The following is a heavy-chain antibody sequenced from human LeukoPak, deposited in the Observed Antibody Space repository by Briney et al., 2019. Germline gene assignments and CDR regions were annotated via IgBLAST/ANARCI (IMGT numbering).Heavy chain of an antibody. CDR2: INHSGST. J-gene: IGHJ4*02. D-gene: IGHD5-12*01. Sequence: ETLSLTCAVYGGSFSGYYWSWIRQPPGKGLEWIGEINHSGSTNYNPSLKSRVTISVDTSKNQFSLKLSSVTAADTAVYYCASSGYSGYDYKALFDYWGQGTLVTVSS. CDR1: GGSFSGYY. V-gene: IGHV4-34*01. CDR3: ASSGYSGYDYKALFDY.